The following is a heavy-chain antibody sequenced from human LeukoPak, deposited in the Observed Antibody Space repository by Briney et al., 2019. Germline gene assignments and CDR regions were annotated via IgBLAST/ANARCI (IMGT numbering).Heavy chain of an antibody. CDR3: TRGRITMVRGVLFQH. CDR1: GFTFGDYA. J-gene: IGHJ1*01. V-gene: IGHV3-49*03. Sequence: GGSLRLSCTASGFTFGDYAMSWFRQAPGKGMEWVGIIRSKAYGGTTEYAASVKGRFTISRDDSKSIAYLQMNSLKTEDTAVYYCTRGRITMVRGVLFQHWGQGTLVTVSS. D-gene: IGHD3-10*01. CDR2: IRSKAYGGTT.